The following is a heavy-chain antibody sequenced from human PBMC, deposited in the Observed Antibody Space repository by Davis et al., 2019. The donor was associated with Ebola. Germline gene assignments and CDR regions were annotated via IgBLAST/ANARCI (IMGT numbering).Heavy chain of an antibody. J-gene: IGHJ4*02. Sequence: PGGSLRLSCTVSGGSVSSPTHYWGWIRQPPGKGLEWIATIYYSGSTYFNPSLKSRITISLDTSKNQFSLNLTSVTASDTAVYYCARKTAAYDGDYEAFDFWGLGTQVTVSS. CDR1: GGSVSSPTHY. CDR2: IYYSGST. CDR3: ARKTAAYDGDYEAFDF. D-gene: IGHD4-17*01. V-gene: IGHV4-39*07.